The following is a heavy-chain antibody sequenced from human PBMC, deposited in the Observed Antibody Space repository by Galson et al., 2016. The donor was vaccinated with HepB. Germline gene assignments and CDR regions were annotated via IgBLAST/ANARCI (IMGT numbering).Heavy chain of an antibody. D-gene: IGHD6-6*01. CDR2: IYPGDSDT. CDR1: GYRFTNHW. V-gene: IGHV5-51*01. J-gene: IGHJ6*02. CDR3: ARHLFGSSSDYYGMDV. Sequence: QSGAAVTEPGESLKISCKASGYRFTNHWIGWVRQMPGKGLAWMGNIYPGDSDTRYSPSFQCQVTISADKSISTAYLQWSSLKASDTAMYYCARHLFGSSSDYYGMDVWGQGTTVTVSS.